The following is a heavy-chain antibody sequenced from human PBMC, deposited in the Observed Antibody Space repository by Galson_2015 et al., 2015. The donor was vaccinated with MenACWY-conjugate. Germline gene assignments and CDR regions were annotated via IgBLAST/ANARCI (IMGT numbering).Heavy chain of an antibody. Sequence: SLRLSCAVSGFIFSSYWMHWVRQAPGKGLVWVSRINSDGSSTSYADTAKGRFTISRDNAKNTLYLQMNSLRAEDTAVYYCARTGGSPPRGFDYWGQGTLVTVSS. CDR3: ARTGGSPPRGFDY. CDR1: GFIFSSYW. CDR2: INSDGSST. D-gene: IGHD1-26*01. V-gene: IGHV3-74*01. J-gene: IGHJ4*02.